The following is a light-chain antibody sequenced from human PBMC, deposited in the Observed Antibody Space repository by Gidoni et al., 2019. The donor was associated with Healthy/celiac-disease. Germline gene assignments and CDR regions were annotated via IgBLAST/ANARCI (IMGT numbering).Light chain of an antibody. V-gene: IGKV1-33*01. CDR1: QDISNY. Sequence: DIQMTQSPSSLSASVGDRVTITCQASQDISNYLKWYQQKPGKAPKLLIYDASNLETGVPSRFSGSGSGTDFTFTISSLQPEDIATYYGQQYDNLPLFGPGTKVDIK. CDR2: DAS. CDR3: QQYDNLPL. J-gene: IGKJ3*01.